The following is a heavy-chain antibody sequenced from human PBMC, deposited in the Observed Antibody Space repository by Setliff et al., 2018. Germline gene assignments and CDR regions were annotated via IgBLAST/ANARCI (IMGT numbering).Heavy chain of an antibody. J-gene: IGHJ4*02. Sequence: GGSLRLSCAASGFTFSTYSMSWARQAPGKGLEWVSAISGDSVSIYYADSVRGRFTISRDNSKNTLFLQMSSLRAADTAVYYCAKCGPLAWSSSEGFDSWGQGALVTVSS. CDR3: AKCGPLAWSSSEGFDS. CDR1: GFTFSTYS. D-gene: IGHD3-3*01. V-gene: IGHV3-23*01. CDR2: ISGDSVSI.